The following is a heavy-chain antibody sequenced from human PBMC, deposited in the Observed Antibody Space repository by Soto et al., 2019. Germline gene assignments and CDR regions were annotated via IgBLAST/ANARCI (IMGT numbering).Heavy chain of an antibody. CDR1: GGSISSSSYY. D-gene: IGHD3-22*01. J-gene: IGHJ6*02. CDR2: IYYSGST. V-gene: IGHV4-39*01. Sequence: PSETLSLTCTVSGGSISSSSYYWGWIRQPPGKGLEWIGSIYYSGSTYYNPSLKSRVTISVDTSKNQFSLKLSSVTAADTAVYYCASTYDSSGYYSEDSYYYGMDVWGQGTTVTVSS. CDR3: ASTYDSSGYYSEDSYYYGMDV.